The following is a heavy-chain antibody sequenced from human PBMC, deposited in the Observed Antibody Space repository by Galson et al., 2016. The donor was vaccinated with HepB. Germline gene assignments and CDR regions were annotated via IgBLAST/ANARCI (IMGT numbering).Heavy chain of an antibody. CDR1: GYMFTSYA. V-gene: IGHV7-4-1*02. J-gene: IGHJ2*01. CDR2: INTKTGNP. D-gene: IGHD5-24*01. Sequence: SVKVSCKASGYMFTSYAINWVRQAPGQGLEWMGWINTKTGNPAYAQGFTGRFVFSLDTSVGTAYLQISSLKAEDTATYYCAREGSRDGYKFWYYDVWGRGTLVSVSS. CDR3: AREGSRDGYKFWYYDV.